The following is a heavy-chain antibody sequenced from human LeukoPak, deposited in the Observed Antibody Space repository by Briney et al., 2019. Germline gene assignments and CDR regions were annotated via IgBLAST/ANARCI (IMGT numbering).Heavy chain of an antibody. D-gene: IGHD5-12*01. Sequence: GGSLRLSCAASGFTFSSYSMNWVRQAPGKGLEWVSSISSSSSYIYYADSVKGRFTISRDNAKNSLYPQMNSLRAEDTAVYYCARGVVATIGSWGQGTLVTVSS. CDR3: ARGVVATIGS. CDR1: GFTFSSYS. CDR2: ISSSSSYI. J-gene: IGHJ4*02. V-gene: IGHV3-21*01.